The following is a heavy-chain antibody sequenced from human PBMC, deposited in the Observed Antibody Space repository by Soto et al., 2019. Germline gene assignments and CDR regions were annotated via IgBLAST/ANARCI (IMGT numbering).Heavy chain of an antibody. CDR2: IYYSGST. J-gene: IGHJ4*02. CDR3: ASIGPPTFDY. Sequence: QLQLQESGPGLVKPSETLSLTCTVSGGSISSSSYYWGWIRQPPGKGLEWIGSIYYSGSTYYNPSLKSRVTLSVDTAKNQVSLKLSSVTAADTAVYYCASIGPPTFDYWGQGTLVTVSS. V-gene: IGHV4-39*01. CDR1: GGSISSSSYY. D-gene: IGHD3-16*02.